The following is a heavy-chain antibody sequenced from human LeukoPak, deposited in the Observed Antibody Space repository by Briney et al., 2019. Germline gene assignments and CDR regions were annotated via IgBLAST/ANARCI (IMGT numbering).Heavy chain of an antibody. CDR1: GFTFDDYA. CDR3: AKDGASGWYGENWFDP. V-gene: IGHV3-9*01. J-gene: IGHJ5*02. D-gene: IGHD6-19*01. Sequence: SLRLSCAASGFTFDDYAMHWVRQAPGKGLEWVSGISWNSGSIGYADSVKGRFTISRDNAKNSLYLQMNSLRAEDTALYYCAKDGASGWYGENWFDPWGQGTLVTVSS. CDR2: ISWNSGSI.